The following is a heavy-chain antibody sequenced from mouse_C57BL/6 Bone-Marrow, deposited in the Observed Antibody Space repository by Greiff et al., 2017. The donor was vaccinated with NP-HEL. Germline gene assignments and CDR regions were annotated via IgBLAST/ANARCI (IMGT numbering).Heavy chain of an antibody. D-gene: IGHD1-1*01. CDR2: IDPSDSYT. CDR3: ARSDDHGSSYDYFDY. CDR1: GYTFTSYW. V-gene: IGHV1-50*01. Sequence: QVQLQQPGAELVKPGASVKLSCKASGYTFTSYWMQWVKQRPGQGLEWIGEIDPSDSYTNYNQKFKGKATLTVDKSSSTAYMQLSSLTSEDSAVYYGARSDDHGSSYDYFDYWGQGTTLTVSS. J-gene: IGHJ2*01.